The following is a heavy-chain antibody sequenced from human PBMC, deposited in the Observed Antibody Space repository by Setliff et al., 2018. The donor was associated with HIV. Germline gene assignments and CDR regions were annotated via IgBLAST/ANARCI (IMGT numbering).Heavy chain of an antibody. Sequence: LRLSCAASGFTFSNYGMHWVRQAPGKGLEWVAVIWYDGSNQYYEDSVKGRFTISRDNSKNTLYLQMNSLRGEDTAVYYCAMSGYMDYYYGMDVWGQGTTVTVSS. CDR1: GFTFSNYG. CDR3: AMSGYMDYYYGMDV. V-gene: IGHV3-33*01. D-gene: IGHD3-3*01. CDR2: IWYDGSNQ. J-gene: IGHJ6*02.